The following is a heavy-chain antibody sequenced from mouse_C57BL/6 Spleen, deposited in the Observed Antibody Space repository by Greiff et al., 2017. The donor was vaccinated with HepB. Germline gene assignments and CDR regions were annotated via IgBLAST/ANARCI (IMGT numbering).Heavy chain of an antibody. D-gene: IGHD1-1*01. Sequence: EVMLVESGGGLVQPGGSLSLSCAASGFTFTDYYMSWVRQPPGKALEWLGFIRNKANGYTTEYSASVKGRFTISRDNSQCILYLQMNDLRAEDSATYYCAGYYYGSSYNYYAMDYWGQGTSVTVSS. J-gene: IGHJ4*01. CDR3: AGYYYGSSYNYYAMDY. CDR1: GFTFTDYY. CDR2: IRNKANGYTT. V-gene: IGHV7-3*01.